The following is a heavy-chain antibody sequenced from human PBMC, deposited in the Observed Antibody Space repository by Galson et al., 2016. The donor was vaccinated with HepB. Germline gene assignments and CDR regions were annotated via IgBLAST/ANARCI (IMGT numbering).Heavy chain of an antibody. CDR3: SRAPIVIVPVYTYFGLNI. CDR1: GFTFNKYG. V-gene: IGHV3-23*01. Sequence: SLRLSCAASGFTFNKYGMNWVRQSPGKGLEXVSLISGSGGSTYYADSVKGRFTISRANSNNTLYLQMTSLRVEDTAIYFCSRAPIVIVPVYTYFGLNIWGQGTTVTVSS. D-gene: IGHD2/OR15-2a*01. CDR2: ISGSGGST. J-gene: IGHJ6*02.